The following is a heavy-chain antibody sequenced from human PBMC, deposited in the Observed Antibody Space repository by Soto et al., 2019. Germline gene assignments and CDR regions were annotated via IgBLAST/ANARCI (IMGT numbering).Heavy chain of an antibody. V-gene: IGHV3-21*01. CDR2: ISSSSSYI. D-gene: IGHD1-26*01. CDR3: ARDPARGATEGFDY. J-gene: IGHJ4*02. Sequence: EVQLVESGGGLVKPGGSLRLSCAASGFTFSSYSMNWVRQAPGKGLEWVSSISSSSSYIYYADSVKGRFTISRDNAKNSLYLQMNSLRAEDTAVYYCARDPARGATEGFDYWGQGTLVTVSS. CDR1: GFTFSSYS.